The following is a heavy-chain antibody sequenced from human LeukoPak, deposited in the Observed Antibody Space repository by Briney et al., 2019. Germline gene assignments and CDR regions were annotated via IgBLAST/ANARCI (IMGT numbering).Heavy chain of an antibody. Sequence: ASVKVSCKASGYTFSSYGISWVRQAPGQGPEWMGWIGAYNGNTKYAEKVQDRVTLTTDTSTTTAYMELRSLTSDDTAVYHCARDRSGSGYFRYWGQGTLLTVSS. CDR1: GYTFSSYG. CDR2: IGAYNGNT. J-gene: IGHJ4*02. CDR3: ARDRSGSGYFRY. D-gene: IGHD6-19*01. V-gene: IGHV1-18*01.